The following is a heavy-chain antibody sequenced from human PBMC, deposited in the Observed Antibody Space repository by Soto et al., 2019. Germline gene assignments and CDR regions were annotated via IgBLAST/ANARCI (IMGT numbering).Heavy chain of an antibody. D-gene: IGHD6-6*01. Sequence: GESLKISCKGSGYSFTSYWISWVRQMPGKGLEWMGRIDPSDSYTNYSPSFQGHVTISADKSISTAYLQWSSLKDSDTAMYYCARQGQYSCSSPGDWFDPWGQGTLVTVSS. J-gene: IGHJ5*02. CDR3: ARQGQYSCSSPGDWFDP. CDR1: GYSFTSYW. CDR2: IDPSDSYT. V-gene: IGHV5-10-1*01.